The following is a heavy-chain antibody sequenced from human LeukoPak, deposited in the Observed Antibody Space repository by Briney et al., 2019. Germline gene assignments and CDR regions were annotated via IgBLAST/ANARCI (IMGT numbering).Heavy chain of an antibody. CDR1: GGSIRSYY. D-gene: IGHD3-10*01. CDR3: ASRSGSFSDALDI. Sequence: PSETLSLTCTVSGGSIRSYYWGWIRQPPGKGLEWIGHIHYSESTKYNPSLKSRVTMSVDTSKNQFSLKLSSVTAADTAVYYCASRSGSFSDALDIWGQGTLVTVSA. CDR2: IHYSEST. J-gene: IGHJ3*02. V-gene: IGHV4-59*08.